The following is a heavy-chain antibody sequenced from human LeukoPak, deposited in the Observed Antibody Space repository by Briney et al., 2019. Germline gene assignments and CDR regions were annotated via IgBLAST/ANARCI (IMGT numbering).Heavy chain of an antibody. Sequence: SETLSLTCTVSGGSIRSHYWSWIRQPPGKGLEWIGYIYYSGSTNYNPSLKSRVTISVDTSKNQFSLKLSSVTAADTAVYYCTRGKDSGSYFFAGGGYYFDYWGQGTLVTVSS. D-gene: IGHD1-26*01. CDR2: IYYSGST. V-gene: IGHV4-59*11. CDR1: GGSIRSHY. J-gene: IGHJ4*02. CDR3: TRGKDSGSYFFAGGGYYFDY.